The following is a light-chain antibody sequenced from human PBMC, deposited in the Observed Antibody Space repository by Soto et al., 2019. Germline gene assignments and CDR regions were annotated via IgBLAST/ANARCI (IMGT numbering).Light chain of an antibody. CDR1: QNIDIW. Sequence: DIQMTQSPSTLSASVGDRVTITCRASQNIDIWLSWYQRKPGKAPSLLIYDASNLKSGVPSRFSGSGSGTEFTLTISSLQPDDSGSYYCQQHKSYPVTFGGGTKVEIK. V-gene: IGKV1-5*01. CDR2: DAS. CDR3: QQHKSYPVT. J-gene: IGKJ4*01.